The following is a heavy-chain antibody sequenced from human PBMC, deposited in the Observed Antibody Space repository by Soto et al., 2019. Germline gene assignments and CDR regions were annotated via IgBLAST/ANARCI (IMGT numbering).Heavy chain of an antibody. V-gene: IGHV4-59*01. D-gene: IGHD4-17*01. J-gene: IGHJ4*02. CDR3: ARAEAATVTTYYFDY. CDR1: GGSISGYF. Sequence: SETLSLTCTVSGGSISGYFWSWIRQPPGKGLEWIGYLSYSGSTNYNPSLKSRVTISVDTSKNQFSLKLSSVTAADTAVYYCARAEAATVTTYYFDYWGQGTLVTVSS. CDR2: LSYSGST.